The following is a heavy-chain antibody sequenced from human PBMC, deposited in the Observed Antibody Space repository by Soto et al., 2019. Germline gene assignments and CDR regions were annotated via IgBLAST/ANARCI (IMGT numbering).Heavy chain of an antibody. Sequence: QVQLVESGGGVVQPGRSLRLSCAASGCTLSSYGMHWVRQAPGKGLEWVAVISYDGSNKYYADSVKGRFTISRDNSKNTLYLQMNSLRAEDTAVYYCAKGDPWIQLPNCDYWGQGTLVTVSS. V-gene: IGHV3-30*18. D-gene: IGHD5-18*01. CDR3: AKGDPWIQLPNCDY. CDR1: GCTLSSYG. CDR2: ISYDGSNK. J-gene: IGHJ4*02.